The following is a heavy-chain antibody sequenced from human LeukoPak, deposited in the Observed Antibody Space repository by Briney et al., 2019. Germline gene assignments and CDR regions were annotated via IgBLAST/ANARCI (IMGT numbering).Heavy chain of an antibody. Sequence: ASVRVSCKASGYTFVSHDINWVRQATGQGLEWMGRMNPNSGNTDYAQKFQGRVTTTRNTSISTAYMELSSLRSEDTAVYYCARGIEMSVSPWGQGTLVTVSS. CDR2: MNPNSGNT. D-gene: IGHD5-24*01. V-gene: IGHV1-8*01. CDR1: GYTFVSHD. J-gene: IGHJ4*02. CDR3: ARGIEMSVSP.